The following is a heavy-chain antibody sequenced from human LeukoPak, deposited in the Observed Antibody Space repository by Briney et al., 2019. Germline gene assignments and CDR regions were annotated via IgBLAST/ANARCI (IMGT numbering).Heavy chain of an antibody. V-gene: IGHV4-31*03. CDR1: GGSISSGGYY. CDR2: IDYSGTA. D-gene: IGHD6-6*01. CDR3: ARDSYSSSIRWFDS. Sequence: SETLSLTCTVSGGSISSGGYYWSWIRQLPGKGLEGIGYIDYSGTAYYNPSLKSRVTISIDTSKNQFSVKLSSVTAADTAVYYCARDSYSSSIRWFDSWGQGTLVIVSS. J-gene: IGHJ5*01.